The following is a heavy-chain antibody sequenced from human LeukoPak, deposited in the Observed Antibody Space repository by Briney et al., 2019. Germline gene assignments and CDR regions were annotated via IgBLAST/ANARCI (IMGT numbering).Heavy chain of an antibody. CDR1: GFTFSSYA. V-gene: IGHV3-30*02. J-gene: IGHJ4*02. CDR3: AKDFELIAVAGTWVD. Sequence: GGSLRLSCAASGFTFSSYAMSWVRQAPGKGLEWVAFIRYDGSNKYYADSVKGRFTISRDNSKNTLYLQMNSLRAEDTAVYYCAKDFELIAVAGTWVDWGQGTLVTVSS. D-gene: IGHD6-19*01. CDR2: IRYDGSNK.